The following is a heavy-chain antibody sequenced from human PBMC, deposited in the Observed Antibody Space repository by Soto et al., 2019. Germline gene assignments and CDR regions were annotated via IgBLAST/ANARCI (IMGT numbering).Heavy chain of an antibody. Sequence: AAEPVSCKASGYTFPRYDIYWVGQAPGPGIEWTGWMNPSRGNTGYAQKFQGRVTITRTTSKSTASIEVGSPKTEYTAMYYCARGERGDVHFWERLPTGDYYDYDMDVWGQGTTVTVSS. J-gene: IGHJ6*02. CDR2: MNPSRGNT. D-gene: IGHD3-3*01. V-gene: IGHV1-8*01. CDR3: ARGERGDVHFWERLPTGDYYDYDMDV. CDR1: GYTFPRYD.